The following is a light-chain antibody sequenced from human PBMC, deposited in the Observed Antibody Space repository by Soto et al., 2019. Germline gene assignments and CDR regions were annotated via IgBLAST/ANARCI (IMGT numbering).Light chain of an antibody. V-gene: IGLV7-46*01. J-gene: IGLJ2*01. CDR2: DTS. CDR3: ILSFRVAPAVV. CDR1: TGAVTSGHY. Sequence: QAVVTQEPSLTVSPGGTVTLTCGSNTGAVTSGHYPYWVQQKPGQAPRTLIYDTSNRHSWTPARFSTSLPGDKAALTLSGAQPDDDADYYCILSFRVAPAVVFVVGTKLTVL.